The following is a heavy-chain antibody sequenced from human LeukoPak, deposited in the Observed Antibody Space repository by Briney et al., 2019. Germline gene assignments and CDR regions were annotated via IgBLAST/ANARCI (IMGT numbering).Heavy chain of an antibody. CDR2: IKSKTDGGTT. Sequence: GGSLRLSCAASGFTFSNAWMSWVRQAPGEGLEWVCRIKSKTDGGTTDYAAPGKGRFTISRDDSKNTLYLQMNSLKTEDTAVYHCTTGFSPDAFDIWGQGTMVTVSS. V-gene: IGHV3-15*01. J-gene: IGHJ3*02. CDR3: TTGFSPDAFDI. CDR1: GFTFSNAW. D-gene: IGHD2/OR15-2a*01.